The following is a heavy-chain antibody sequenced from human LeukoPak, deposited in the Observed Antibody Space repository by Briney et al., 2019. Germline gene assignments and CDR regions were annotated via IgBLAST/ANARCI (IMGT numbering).Heavy chain of an antibody. J-gene: IGHJ4*02. V-gene: IGHV1-24*01. D-gene: IGHD3-10*01. CDR1: GYTLTELS. CDR2: FDPEDGET. CDR3: ATISITMVRGVIPDY. Sequence: ASVTVSCTVSGYTLTELSMHWVRQAPGKGLEWMGGFDPEDGETIYAQKFQGRVTMTEDTSTDTAYMELSSLRSEDTAVYYCATISITMVRGVIPDYWGQGTLVTVSS.